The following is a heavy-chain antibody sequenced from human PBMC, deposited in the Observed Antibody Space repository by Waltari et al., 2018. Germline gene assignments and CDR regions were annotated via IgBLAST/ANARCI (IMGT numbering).Heavy chain of an antibody. CDR3: ARYDGAYCGGDCYSPGAFDI. Sequence: QVQLQESGPGLVKPSETLSLTCTVSGGSISSYYWSWIRQPPGKGLEWIGYIYYSGSTNYYPSLKRRVTISVDTSKNQFSLKLSSVTAADTAVYYCARYDGAYCGGDCYSPGAFDIWGQGTMVTVSS. CDR1: GGSISSYY. D-gene: IGHD2-21*02. V-gene: IGHV4-59*01. J-gene: IGHJ3*02. CDR2: IYYSGST.